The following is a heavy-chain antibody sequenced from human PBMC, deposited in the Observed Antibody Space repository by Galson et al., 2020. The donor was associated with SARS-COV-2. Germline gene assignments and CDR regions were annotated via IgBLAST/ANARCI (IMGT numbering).Heavy chain of an antibody. CDR1: GFTFSSYE. CDR2: ISSSGSTI. CDR3: ARVQRDGYNFVGAFDI. Sequence: GGSLRLSCAASGFTFSSYEMNWVRQAPGKGLEWVSYISSSGSTIYYADSVKGRFTISRDNAKNSLYLQMNSLRAEDTAVYYCARVQRDGYNFVGAFDIWGQGTMVTVSS. V-gene: IGHV3-48*03. D-gene: IGHD5-12*01. J-gene: IGHJ3*02.